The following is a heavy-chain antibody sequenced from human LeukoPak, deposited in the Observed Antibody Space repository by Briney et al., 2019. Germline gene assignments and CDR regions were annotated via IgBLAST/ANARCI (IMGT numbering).Heavy chain of an antibody. D-gene: IGHD2/OR15-2a*01. J-gene: IGHJ4*02. CDR1: GFTFKSYP. Sequence: GGSLRLSCAASGFTFKSYPMHWIRQTPGKGPEWVAALSFDGSNKYYADSVQGRFTLSRDNSNNILYLQMNSLRGEDMAVYYCARDPGNKQLGPFDYWGQGTLVTVSS. CDR3: ARDPGNKQLGPFDY. V-gene: IGHV3-30*01. CDR2: LSFDGSNK.